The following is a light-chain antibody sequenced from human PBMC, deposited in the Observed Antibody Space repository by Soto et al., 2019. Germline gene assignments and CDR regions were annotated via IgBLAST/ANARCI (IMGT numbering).Light chain of an antibody. CDR2: GAS. V-gene: IGKV3-15*01. CDR3: HQYNDWPQT. J-gene: IGKJ1*01. Sequence: EIVMTQSPATLSVSPGERATLSCRASQSVSSTLAWYQQKPGQAPRHLIFGASTRATGIPARFSGSGSGTEFTLNISSLQSEDFAVYYCHQYNDWPQTFGQGTKVEIK. CDR1: QSVSST.